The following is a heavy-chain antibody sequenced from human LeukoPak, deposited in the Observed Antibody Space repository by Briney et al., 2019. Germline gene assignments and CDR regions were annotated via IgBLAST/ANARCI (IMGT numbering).Heavy chain of an antibody. J-gene: IGHJ4*02. V-gene: IGHV3-15*01. Sequence: TSGGSLRLSCAGSGFTFSNAWMSWVRQGPGKGLEWVGRIKSKTDGGTIVYAAPVKGRFTISRDDSKSTLYLQMNSLKNEETAVYYCTTETGYSLDYWGQGTLVTVSS. CDR3: TTETGYSLDY. CDR2: IKSKTDGGTI. CDR1: GFTFSNAW. D-gene: IGHD3-9*01.